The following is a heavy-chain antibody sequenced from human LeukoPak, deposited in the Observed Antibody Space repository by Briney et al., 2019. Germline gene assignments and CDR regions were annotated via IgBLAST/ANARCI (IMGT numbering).Heavy chain of an antibody. Sequence: SETLSLTCSVSGGSISSYYWSWLRQPPGKGLEWIGYIYYIGSTNYNPSLTSRVTISVDTSKNQFSLKLSSVTAADTAVYYCAREVYDSSGYYMRVLEYYFDYWGQGTLVTVSS. V-gene: IGHV4-59*01. CDR2: IYYIGST. J-gene: IGHJ4*02. CDR3: AREVYDSSGYYMRVLEYYFDY. D-gene: IGHD3-22*01. CDR1: GGSISSYY.